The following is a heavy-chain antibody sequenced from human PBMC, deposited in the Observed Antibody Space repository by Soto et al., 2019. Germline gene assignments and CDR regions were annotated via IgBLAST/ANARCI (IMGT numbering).Heavy chain of an antibody. J-gene: IGHJ6*02. Sequence: GSLRLSCSGSRLTLSFYAMHWVRQAPGKGLEWVALIWSDGSRGFYAESVKGRFTISRDNSKNTLYLQMNSLRAEDTATYYCAGEPKGGAYDMDVWGQGNPVTGSS. V-gene: IGHV3-33*01. CDR3: AGEPKGGAYDMDV. D-gene: IGHD3-16*01. CDR2: IWSDGSRG. CDR1: RLTLSFYA.